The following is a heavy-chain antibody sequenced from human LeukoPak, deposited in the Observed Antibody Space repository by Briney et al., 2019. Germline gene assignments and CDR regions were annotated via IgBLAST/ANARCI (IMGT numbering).Heavy chain of an antibody. D-gene: IGHD1-26*01. Sequence: SETLSLTCTVSGGSISSYYWSWIRQPPGKGLEWIGYIYYSGSTNYNPSLKSRVTISVDTSKNQFSLKLSSVTAADTAVYFCARERPLTSGSYFDLWGQGILVTVSS. CDR3: ARERPLTSGSYFDL. CDR2: IYYSGST. J-gene: IGHJ4*02. V-gene: IGHV4-59*12. CDR1: GGSISSYY.